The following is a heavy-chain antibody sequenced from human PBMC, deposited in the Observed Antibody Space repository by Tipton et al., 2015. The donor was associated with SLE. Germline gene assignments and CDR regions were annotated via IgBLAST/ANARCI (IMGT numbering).Heavy chain of an antibody. J-gene: IGHJ3*02. CDR3: ARDRDIVLEPVPIPPAFDI. V-gene: IGHV4-39*07. CDR2: IYYSGST. D-gene: IGHD2-2*02. CDR1: GGSISSSSYH. Sequence: PSLTCTVSGGSISSSSYHWGWIRQSPGKGLEWIGSIYYSGSTNYNPSLKSRVTVSADTSKNQFSLNLRSVTAADTAVYYCARDRDIVLEPVPIPPAFDIWGQGTMVTVSS.